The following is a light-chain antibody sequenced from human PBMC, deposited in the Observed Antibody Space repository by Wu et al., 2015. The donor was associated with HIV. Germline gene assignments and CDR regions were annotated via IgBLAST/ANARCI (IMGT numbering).Light chain of an antibody. J-gene: IGKJ3*01. V-gene: IGKV3-11*01. Sequence: EIVLTQSPGTLSLFPGERATLSCRASQAVNGYLAWFQQKPGQPPRLLIYNTNTRASGVPARFSGSGSGTDFTLTISSLEPEDFAVYYCQHRNNWPFTFGPGTKVDLK. CDR1: QAVNGY. CDR2: NTN. CDR3: QHRNNWPFT.